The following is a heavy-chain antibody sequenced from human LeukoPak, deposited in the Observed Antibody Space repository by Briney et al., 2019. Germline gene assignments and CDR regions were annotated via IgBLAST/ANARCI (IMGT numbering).Heavy chain of an antibody. CDR2: ISSSGNYI. CDR1: GFTFSSYT. D-gene: IGHD2-8*01. Sequence: GGALRLSCAASGFTFSSYTMNWVRQAPGKGLEWVSSISSSGNYIYYADSLKGRFTISRDNAKNSLFLQLNSLRAEDTAIYYCARRTNYDFDCWGQGTLVAVSS. V-gene: IGHV3-21*01. CDR3: ARRTNYDFDC. J-gene: IGHJ4*02.